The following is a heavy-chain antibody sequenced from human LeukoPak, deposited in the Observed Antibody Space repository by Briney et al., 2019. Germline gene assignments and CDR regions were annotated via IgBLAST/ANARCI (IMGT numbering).Heavy chain of an antibody. J-gene: IGHJ3*02. CDR3: ARDLGMTSMDI. V-gene: IGHV3-74*01. D-gene: IGHD2-21*02. Sequence: HPGGSLRLSCGASGFTFSTYWMHWVRQAPGKGLVWVSRINSDGSSTNYADSVKGRFTISRDNAKNTLYLQMNSLGAEDTAVYYCARDLGMTSMDIWGQGTMVTVSS. CDR1: GFTFSTYW. CDR2: INSDGSST.